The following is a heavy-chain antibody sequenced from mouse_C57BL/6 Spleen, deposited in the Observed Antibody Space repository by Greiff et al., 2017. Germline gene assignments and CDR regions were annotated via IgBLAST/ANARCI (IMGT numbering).Heavy chain of an antibody. CDR1: GYTFTSYW. D-gene: IGHD1-1*01. V-gene: IGHV1-64*01. Sequence: VQLQQPGAELVKPGASVKLSCKASGYTFTSYWMHWVKQRPGQGLEWIGMIHPNSGSTNYNEKFKSKATLTVDKSSSTAYMQLSSLTSEDSAVYYCARGCLTTVVPYFDYWGQGTTLTVSS. CDR3: ARGCLTTVVPYFDY. J-gene: IGHJ2*01. CDR2: IHPNSGST.